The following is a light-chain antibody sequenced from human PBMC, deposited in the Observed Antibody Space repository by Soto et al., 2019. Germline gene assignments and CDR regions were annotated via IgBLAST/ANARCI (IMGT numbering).Light chain of an antibody. CDR2: XVS. CDR1: QRSXNN. V-gene: IGKV3-15*01. CDR3: QQYSKRAS. Sequence: IGLTQSAVTLSVSPGESVTLACRASQRSXNNFVWYQSKPGQALRILIYXVSIRGPCIPAMFSGSGYGKEFSISISSLQSEALATYCCQQYSKRASFGGGTKVDIK. J-gene: IGKJ4*02.